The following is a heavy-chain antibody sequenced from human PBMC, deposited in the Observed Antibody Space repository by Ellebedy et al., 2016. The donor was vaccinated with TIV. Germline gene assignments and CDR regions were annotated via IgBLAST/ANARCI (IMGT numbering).Heavy chain of an antibody. CDR3: ARGFCSGGSCYYYNGMDV. CDR2: IYSAGST. CDR1: GFTFSSNY. D-gene: IGHD2-15*01. V-gene: IGHV3-66*01. J-gene: IGHJ6*02. Sequence: GESLKISCAASGFTFSSNYISWVRQAPGKGLEWVSVIYSAGSTYYTDSVKGRFTISRDNSKNMVYLQMNSLRGEDTAVYYCARGFCSGGSCYYYNGMDVWGHGTTVTVSS.